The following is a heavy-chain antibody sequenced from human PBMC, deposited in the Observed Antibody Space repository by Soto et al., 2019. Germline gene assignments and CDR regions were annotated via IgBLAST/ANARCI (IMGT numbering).Heavy chain of an antibody. CDR2: INHSGST. Sequence: QVHLQQWGAGLLKPSETLSLTCAVYGGSFSGYFWNWVRQPPGKGLEWIGEINHSGSTKYNPSLKSRVTLSVDTSKNQFSLRVFSVTAADTAVYYCAREPNESFQFDFWGQGTQVTVSS. V-gene: IGHV4-34*01. CDR1: GGSFSGYF. CDR3: AREPNESFQFDF. J-gene: IGHJ4*02.